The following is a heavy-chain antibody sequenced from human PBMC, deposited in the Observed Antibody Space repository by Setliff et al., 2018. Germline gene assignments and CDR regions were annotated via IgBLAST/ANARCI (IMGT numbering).Heavy chain of an antibody. D-gene: IGHD7-27*01. CDR3: ARYTPKLPELGIYGWFDY. Sequence: LSETLSLTCSVSGASISSDGYYWSWIRQYPGKGLEWIGYIYYSGSTYYNPSLKSRVTISVDTSKNQFSLRLSSVTAADAAVYYCARYTPKLPELGIYGWFDYWGQGTPVTVSS. V-gene: IGHV4-31*03. CDR2: IYYSGST. CDR1: GASISSDGYY. J-gene: IGHJ4*02.